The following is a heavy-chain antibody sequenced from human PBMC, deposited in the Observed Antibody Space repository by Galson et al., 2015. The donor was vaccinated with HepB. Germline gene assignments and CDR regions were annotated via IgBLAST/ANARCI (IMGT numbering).Heavy chain of an antibody. CDR3: AREGGATYYYYYYGMDV. CDR1: GFTFSSYS. J-gene: IGHJ6*02. D-gene: IGHD1-26*01. CDR2: ISSSSSYI. Sequence: SLRLSCAASGFTFSSYSMNWVRQAPGKGLEWVSSISSSSSYIYYADSVKGRFTISRDNAKNSLYLQMNSLRAEDTAVYYCAREGGATYYYYYYGMDVWGQGTTVTVSS. V-gene: IGHV3-21*01.